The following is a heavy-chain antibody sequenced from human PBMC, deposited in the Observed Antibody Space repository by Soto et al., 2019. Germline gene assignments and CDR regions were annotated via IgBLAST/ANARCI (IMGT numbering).Heavy chain of an antibody. CDR2: IIPIFGTA. Sequence: HVQLVQSGAEVKKPGSSVKVSCKASGGTFSSYSISWVRQASGQGLEWMGGIIPIFGTADYAQKIQARVTINADENRSNGYSGVSSLRSEETGVYDCASHSPLRGYCSSTRCYGYYYGMDVWGQGTTVTVSS. V-gene: IGHV1-69*12. D-gene: IGHD2-2*01. J-gene: IGHJ6*02. CDR1: GGTFSSYS. CDR3: ASHSPLRGYCSSTRCYGYYYGMDV.